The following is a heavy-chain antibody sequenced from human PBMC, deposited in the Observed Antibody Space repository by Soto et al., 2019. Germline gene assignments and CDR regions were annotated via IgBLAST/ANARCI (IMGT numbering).Heavy chain of an antibody. J-gene: IGHJ6*02. CDR3: ARDLQVAIFGVLIRYYGMDG. CDR2: ISYDGSDK. D-gene: IGHD3-3*01. Sequence: QVQLVESGGGVVQPGRSLRLSCAASGFTVSSYGIHWVRQAPGKGLDWVAFISYDGSDKLYADSVKGRFTISRDNSKNTLFLQMHSLRAEDTALYYCARDLQVAIFGVLIRYYGMDGWGQGTTVTVSS. V-gene: IGHV3-30-3*01. CDR1: GFTVSSYG.